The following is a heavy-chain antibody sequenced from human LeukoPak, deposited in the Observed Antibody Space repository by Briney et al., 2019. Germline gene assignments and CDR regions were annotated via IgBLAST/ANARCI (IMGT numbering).Heavy chain of an antibody. CDR1: GGSISSSSYY. CDR2: IYYSGST. CDR3: ARLGYCTNGVCYTGLYYYYYMDV. J-gene: IGHJ6*03. V-gene: IGHV4-39*01. D-gene: IGHD2-8*01. Sequence: SETLSLTCTVSGGSISSSSYYWGWIRQPPGKGLEWIGSIYYSGSTYYNPSLKSRFTISVDTSKNPFSLKLSSVTAADTAVYYCARLGYCTNGVCYTGLYYYYYMDVWGKGTTVTVSS.